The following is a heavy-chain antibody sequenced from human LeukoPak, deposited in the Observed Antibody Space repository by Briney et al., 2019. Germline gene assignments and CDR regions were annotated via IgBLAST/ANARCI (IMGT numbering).Heavy chain of an antibody. D-gene: IGHD3-3*01. Sequence: ASVKVSCKASGYTFTGYDINWVRQATGQGLEWMGWMNPNSGNTGYAQKFQGRVTITRNTSISTAYMELSSLRSEDTAVYYCARGGYYDFWSGYYYDAFDIWGQGTKVTVSS. CDR2: MNPNSGNT. V-gene: IGHV1-8*03. CDR1: GYTFTGYD. J-gene: IGHJ3*02. CDR3: ARGGYYDFWSGYYYDAFDI.